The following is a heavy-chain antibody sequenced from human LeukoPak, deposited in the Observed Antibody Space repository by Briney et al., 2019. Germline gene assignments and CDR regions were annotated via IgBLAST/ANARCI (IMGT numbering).Heavy chain of an antibody. CDR1: GYTFSSYD. CDR2: ISAYNGNT. V-gene: IGHV1-18*01. Sequence: ASVKVSCKASGYTFSSYDISWVRRAPGQGLEWMGWISAYNGNTSYAQKVQGRVTMTTDTSTSTAYMEVRSLRSDDTAVYYCARHVTYYSDSSGHDLADYWGQGTLVTVSS. CDR3: ARHVTYYSDSSGHDLADY. J-gene: IGHJ4*02. D-gene: IGHD3-22*01.